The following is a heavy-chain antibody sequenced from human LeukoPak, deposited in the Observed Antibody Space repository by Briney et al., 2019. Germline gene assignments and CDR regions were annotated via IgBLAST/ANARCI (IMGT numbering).Heavy chain of an antibody. V-gene: IGHV4-34*01. J-gene: IGHJ4*02. CDR3: ARAHYDYGDDY. D-gene: IGHD4-17*01. Sequence: SETLSLTCAVYGGSFSGYYWSWIRQPPGKGLEWIGEINHSGSTNYNPSLKSRVTISVDTSKNQFSLKLSPVTAADTAVYYCARAHYDYGDDYWGQGTLVTVSS. CDR1: GGSFSGYY. CDR2: INHSGST.